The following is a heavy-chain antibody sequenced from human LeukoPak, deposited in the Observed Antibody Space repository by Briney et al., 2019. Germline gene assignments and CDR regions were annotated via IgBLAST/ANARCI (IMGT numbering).Heavy chain of an antibody. D-gene: IGHD3-16*02. J-gene: IGHJ4*02. CDR3: ARNSQYDYIWGSYREYFDY. CDR2: ITGGSRGT. CDR1: GFTFSSYT. V-gene: IGHV3-23*01. Sequence: GVSLRLSCAASGFTFSSYTMTWVRQAPGKGLKWVSSITGGSRGTYYADSVKGRFTISRDNSKNTLYLQMNSLRAEDTAVYYCARNSQYDYIWGSYREYFDYWGQGTLVTVSS.